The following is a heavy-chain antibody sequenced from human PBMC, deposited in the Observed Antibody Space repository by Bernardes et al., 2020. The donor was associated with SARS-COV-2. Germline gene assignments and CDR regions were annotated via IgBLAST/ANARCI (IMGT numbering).Heavy chain of an antibody. CDR3: AGPTYCTGGTCYPPDIWYYGMDV. CDR1: GDSITNYY. V-gene: IGHV4-59*01. Sequence: SETLSLTRTVSGDSITNYYWSWIRQPPGQGLEWIGYIYYGGNTKYNPSLRSRVTISVDTSKSQVSLKLTSVTAADTAVYYCAGPTYCTGGTCYPPDIWYYGMDVWGQGTTVAVSS. D-gene: IGHD2-15*01. CDR2: IYYGGNT. J-gene: IGHJ6*02.